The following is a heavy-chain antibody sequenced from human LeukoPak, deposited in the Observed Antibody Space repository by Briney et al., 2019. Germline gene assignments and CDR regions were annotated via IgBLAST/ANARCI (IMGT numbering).Heavy chain of an antibody. CDR3: ARESYGDRIFDY. Sequence: ASVKVSCKASGYTFTSYAMHWVRQAPGQRLEWMGWINAGNGNTKYSQKFQGRVTITRDTSASTAYMELSSPRSEDTAVYYCARESYGDRIFDYWGQGTLVTVSS. D-gene: IGHD4-17*01. CDR1: GYTFTSYA. CDR2: INAGNGNT. V-gene: IGHV1-3*01. J-gene: IGHJ4*02.